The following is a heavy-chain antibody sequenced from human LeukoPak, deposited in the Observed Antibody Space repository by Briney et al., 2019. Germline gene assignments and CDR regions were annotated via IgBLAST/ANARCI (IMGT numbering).Heavy chain of an antibody. J-gene: IGHJ4*02. D-gene: IGHD3-16*02. CDR3: ARQAVITFGGVIVLERTFDY. CDR2: INHSGST. CDR1: GGSFSGYY. Sequence: SETLSLTCTVSGGSFSGYYWSWIRQPPGKGLEWIGEINHSGSTNYNPSLKSRVTISVDTSKNQFSLKLSSVTAADTAVYYCARQAVITFGGVIVLERTFDYWGQGTLVTVSS. V-gene: IGHV4-34*01.